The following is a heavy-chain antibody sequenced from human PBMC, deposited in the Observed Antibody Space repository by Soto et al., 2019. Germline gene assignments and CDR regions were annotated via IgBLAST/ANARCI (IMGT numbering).Heavy chain of an antibody. CDR2: IYHSGST. V-gene: IGHV4-30-2*01. Sequence: QLQLQESGSGLVKPSQTLSLTCAVSGGSISSGGYSWSWIRQPPGKGLEWIGYIYHSGSTYYNPSLKSRVTISVDRSKNQFSLKLSSVTAADTAVYYCARVGYDFWSGSYNWFDPWGQGTLVTVSS. J-gene: IGHJ5*02. CDR1: GGSISSGGYS. D-gene: IGHD3-3*01. CDR3: ARVGYDFWSGSYNWFDP.